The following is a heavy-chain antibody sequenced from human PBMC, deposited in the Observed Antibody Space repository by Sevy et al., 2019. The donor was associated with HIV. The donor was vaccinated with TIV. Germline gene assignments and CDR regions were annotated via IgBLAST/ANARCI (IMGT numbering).Heavy chain of an antibody. J-gene: IGHJ4*02. V-gene: IGHV1-18*04. CDR1: GYTFTSYG. CDR3: ARAGRKDIVVVVAATGVDY. Sequence: ASVKVSCKASGYTFTSYGISWVRQAPGQGLEWMGWISAYNGNTNYAQKLQGRVTMTTDTSTSTAYMELRSLRSDDTAMYYCARAGRKDIVVVVAATGVDYWGQGTLVTVSS. D-gene: IGHD2-15*01. CDR2: ISAYNGNT.